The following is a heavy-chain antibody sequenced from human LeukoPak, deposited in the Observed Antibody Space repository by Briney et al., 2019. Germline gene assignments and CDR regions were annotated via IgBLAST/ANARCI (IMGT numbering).Heavy chain of an antibody. J-gene: IGHJ4*02. D-gene: IGHD2-2*01. CDR2: ISSKSRTV. CDR3: ASGYCSTASCFY. Sequence: PGGSLRLSCAASGLSFSSYAMMWVRQAPGKGLELISYISSKSRTVYYADSAKGRFTISRDNAKNSLFLQMNSLRVEDTAVYYCASGYCSTASCFYWGQGTLVTVSP. V-gene: IGHV3-48*01. CDR1: GLSFSSYA.